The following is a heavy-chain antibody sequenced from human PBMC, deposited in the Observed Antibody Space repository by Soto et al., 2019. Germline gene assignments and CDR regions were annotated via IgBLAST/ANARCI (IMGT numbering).Heavy chain of an antibody. CDR2: ISYDGSNK. CDR1: GFTFSSYG. J-gene: IGHJ3*02. CDR3: AKDTAYDSSGYEPHAFDI. D-gene: IGHD3-22*01. Sequence: QVQLVESGGGVVQPGRSLRLSCAASGFTFSSYGMHWVRQAPGKGLEWVAVISYDGSNKYYADSVKGRFTISRDNSKNTLYLQMNSLRAEDTAVYYCAKDTAYDSSGYEPHAFDIWGQGTMVTVSS. V-gene: IGHV3-30*18.